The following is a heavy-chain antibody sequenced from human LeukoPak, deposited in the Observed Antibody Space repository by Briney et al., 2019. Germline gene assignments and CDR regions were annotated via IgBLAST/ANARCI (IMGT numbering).Heavy chain of an antibody. V-gene: IGHV1-2*02. CDR1: GYTFTVYY. J-gene: IGHJ4*02. D-gene: IGHD1-26*01. CDR3: ARDRGGRYFDY. Sequence: ASAKVSCKASGYTFTVYYMHWVRQAPGQGLEWMGWINPNSGGTNYAQKFQGRVTMTRDTSISTAHMELSRLRSDDTAVYYCARDRGGRYFDYWGQGTLVTVSS. CDR2: INPNSGGT.